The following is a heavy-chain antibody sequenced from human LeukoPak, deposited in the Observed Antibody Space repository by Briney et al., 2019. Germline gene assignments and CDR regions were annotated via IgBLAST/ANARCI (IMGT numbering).Heavy chain of an antibody. V-gene: IGHV3-7*01. CDR2: IKQNGSEK. CDR1: GFTFSNYW. CDR3: ARGGGNDECAFDI. D-gene: IGHD1-1*01. Sequence: PGGSLRLSCAASGFTFSNYWMSWVRQAPGKGLEWVANIKQNGSEKYYVDSVRGRFTISRDNAKNSLYLQMNSLRAEDTAVYYCARGGGNDECAFDIWGQGTMVTVSS. J-gene: IGHJ3*02.